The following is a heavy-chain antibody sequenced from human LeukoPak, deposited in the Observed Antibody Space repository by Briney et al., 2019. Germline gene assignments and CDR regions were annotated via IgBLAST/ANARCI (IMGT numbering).Heavy chain of an antibody. CDR1: DLTVSSNY. D-gene: IGHD4-17*01. V-gene: IGHV3-53*01. Sequence: GGSLRLSCAASDLTVSSNYMSWVRQAPGKGLQCVSLIYSGDSTYYADSVKGRFTISRDKSKNTLSLQMNSLRAEDTAVYYCARLTVTTTSDYFDYWGQETLVTVSP. CDR3: ARLTVTTTSDYFDY. J-gene: IGHJ4*02. CDR2: IYSGDST.